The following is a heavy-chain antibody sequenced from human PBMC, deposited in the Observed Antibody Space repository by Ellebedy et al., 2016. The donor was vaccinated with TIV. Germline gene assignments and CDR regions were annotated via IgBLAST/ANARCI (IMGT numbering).Heavy chain of an antibody. CDR1: GFTFSDYS. Sequence: GGSLRLXXAASGFTFSDYSLHWVRQAPGEGLEWLALTSFDGSVKYHADSVQGRFTISRDNAKNSLYLQMNSLRAEDTAVYYCTKDILPGGADVWGQGTAVTVSS. D-gene: IGHD1-14*01. CDR3: TKDILPGGADV. CDR2: TSFDGSVK. J-gene: IGHJ6*02. V-gene: IGHV3-30*04.